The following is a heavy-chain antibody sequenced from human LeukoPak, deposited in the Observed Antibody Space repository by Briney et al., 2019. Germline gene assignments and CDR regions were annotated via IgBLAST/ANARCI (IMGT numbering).Heavy chain of an antibody. D-gene: IGHD1-26*01. Sequence: GGSLRLSCAASGFTFSSYSMSWVRQAPGKGLEWVSSISSSSSYIYYADSVKGRFAISRDNAKNSLYLQMNSLRAEDTAVYYCARDLLDFGALHYWGQGTLVTVSS. CDR1: GFTFSSYS. V-gene: IGHV3-21*01. CDR2: ISSSSSYI. J-gene: IGHJ4*02. CDR3: ARDLLDFGALHY.